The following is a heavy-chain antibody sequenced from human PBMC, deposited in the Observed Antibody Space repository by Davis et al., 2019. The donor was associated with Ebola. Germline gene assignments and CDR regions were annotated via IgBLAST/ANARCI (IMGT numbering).Heavy chain of an antibody. D-gene: IGHD3-10*01. J-gene: IGHJ6*02. Sequence: SGPTLVKPKQTLTLTCTCPWLSLTTSGVGVAWIRQPPGKALQWLGIIYWDNDKRYSPPLKSRLTIIKDTSKNQVVLTVTNMYPVDTATYYCAHWSSLYGMDVWGQGTTVTVSS. V-gene: IGHV2-5*02. CDR3: AHWSSLYGMDV. CDR1: WLSLTTSGVG. CDR2: IYWDNDK.